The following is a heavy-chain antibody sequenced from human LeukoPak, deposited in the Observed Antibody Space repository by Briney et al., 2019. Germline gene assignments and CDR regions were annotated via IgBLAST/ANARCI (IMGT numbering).Heavy chain of an antibody. D-gene: IGHD4-23*01. CDR3: ARSPGGNPRRAFDL. CDR2: INTSGGST. J-gene: IGHJ3*01. Sequence: GASVKVSCKASGYIFTNYYMHWVRQAPGQGLEWMGIINTSGGSTSSAQKFQGRVTMTRDTSTSTVYMELSSLRSEDTALYYCARSPGGNPRRAFDLWGQGTMVTVSS. V-gene: IGHV1-46*01. CDR1: GYIFTNYY.